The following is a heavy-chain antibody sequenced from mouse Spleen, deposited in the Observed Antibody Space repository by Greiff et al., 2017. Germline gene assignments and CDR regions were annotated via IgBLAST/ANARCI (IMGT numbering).Heavy chain of an antibody. Sequence: QVQLQQSGAELARPGASVKMSCKASGYTFTSYTMHWVKQRPGQGLEWIGAIYPGDGDTRYTQRFKGKATLTADKSSSTAYMQLSSLASEDSAVYYCAREDTTVVARYFDVWGAGTTVTVSS. D-gene: IGHD1-1*01. CDR3: AREDTTVVARYFDV. CDR2: IYPGDGDT. V-gene: IGHV1-87*01. CDR1: GYTFTSYT. J-gene: IGHJ1*01.